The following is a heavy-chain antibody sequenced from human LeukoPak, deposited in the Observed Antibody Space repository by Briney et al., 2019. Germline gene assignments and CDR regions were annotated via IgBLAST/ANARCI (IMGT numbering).Heavy chain of an antibody. J-gene: IGHJ1*01. V-gene: IGHV3-30-3*01. CDR2: ISYDGSNK. CDR3: ARDKTPGIAAAGAFQH. D-gene: IGHD6-13*01. CDR1: GFTFSSYA. Sequence: GGSLRLSCAASGFTFSSYAMHWVRQAPGKGLEWVAVISYDGSNKYYADSVKGRFTISRDNSKNTLYLQMNSLRAEDTAMYYCARDKTPGIAAAGAFQHWGQGTLVTVSS.